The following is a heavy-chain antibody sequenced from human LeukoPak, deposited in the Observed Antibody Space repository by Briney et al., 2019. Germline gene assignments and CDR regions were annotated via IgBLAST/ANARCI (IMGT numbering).Heavy chain of an antibody. V-gene: IGHV4-31*03. CDR2: IYYSGGT. Sequence: SETLSLTCTVSGGSISSGGYYWSWIRQHPGKGLEWIVYIYYSGGTYYNPSLKSRVTISVDTSKNQFSLKLSSVTAADTAVYYCARMSVVVPAATVDYYYYYMDVWGKGTTVTVSS. D-gene: IGHD2-2*01. J-gene: IGHJ6*03. CDR3: ARMSVVVPAATVDYYYYYMDV. CDR1: GGSISSGGYY.